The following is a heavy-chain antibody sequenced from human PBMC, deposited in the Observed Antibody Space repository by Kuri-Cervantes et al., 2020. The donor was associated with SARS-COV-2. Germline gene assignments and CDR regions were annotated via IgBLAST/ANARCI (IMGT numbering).Heavy chain of an antibody. CDR2: IYYSGST. CDR1: GGSISSSSYY. V-gene: IGHV4-39*07. D-gene: IGHD3/OR15-3a*01. Sequence: SETLPLTCTVSGGSISSSSYYWGWIRQPPGKGLEWIGSIYYSGSTYYNPSLKSRVTISVDTSKNQFSLKLSSVTAADTAVYYCARVDGLGYYYYYMDVWGKGTTVTVSS. J-gene: IGHJ6*03. CDR3: ARVDGLGYYYYYMDV.